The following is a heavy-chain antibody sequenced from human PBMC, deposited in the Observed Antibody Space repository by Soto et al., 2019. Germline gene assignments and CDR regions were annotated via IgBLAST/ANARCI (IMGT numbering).Heavy chain of an antibody. CDR1: GYTFTSYG. CDR2: ISAYKGNT. D-gene: IGHD3-10*01. CDR3: ARVEGSGIYDNNWFDP. V-gene: IGHV1-18*01. Sequence: QVQLVQSGAEVKKPGASVKVSCKASGYTFTSYGISWVRQAPGQGLEWMGWISAYKGNTNYAQKLQGRVTMTTNTXTXXAYMELRSLRSDDTAVYYCARVEGSGIYDNNWFDPGGQGTLVTVSS. J-gene: IGHJ5*02.